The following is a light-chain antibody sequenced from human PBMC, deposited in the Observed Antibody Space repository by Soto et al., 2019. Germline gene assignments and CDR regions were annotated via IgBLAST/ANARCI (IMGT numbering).Light chain of an antibody. Sequence: DIQMTQSPSTLSASVGDRVTITCRASQSISSWLAWYQQKPGKAPKSLIYMASTLDSGVPSRFSGSESGTEFSLTISSLQPDDFATYYCQQYNTYPYTFGQGTKLEIK. CDR3: QQYNTYPYT. CDR1: QSISSW. V-gene: IGKV1-5*03. J-gene: IGKJ2*01. CDR2: MAS.